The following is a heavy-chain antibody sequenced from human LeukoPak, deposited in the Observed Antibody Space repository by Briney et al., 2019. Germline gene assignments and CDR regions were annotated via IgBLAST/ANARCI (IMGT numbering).Heavy chain of an antibody. CDR2: IWYDGSNK. V-gene: IGHV3-33*06. CDR1: GVTFSSYG. Sequence: SGGSLRLSCAATGVTFSSYGMHWGRQAPGKGLEWVAVIWYDGSNKYYADSVKGRFTISRDNSKNTLYLQMNSLRAEDTAVYYCAKVEALENYFDYWGQGTLVTVSS. D-gene: IGHD1-1*01. CDR3: AKVEALENYFDY. J-gene: IGHJ4*02.